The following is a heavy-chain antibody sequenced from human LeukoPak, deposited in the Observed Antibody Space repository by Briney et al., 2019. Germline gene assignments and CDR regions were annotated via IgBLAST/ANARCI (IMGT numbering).Heavy chain of an antibody. CDR1: GFTFSSYE. D-gene: IGHD5-18*01. CDR2: ITWNGGST. Sequence: GGSLRLSCAASGFTFSSYEMSWVRQAPGKGLEWVSSITWNGGSTAYADSVKGRFTISRDNAKNSLYLQLNSLRAEDTALYYCARTSKNSYGCSDYWGQGTLVTVSS. V-gene: IGHV3-20*04. CDR3: ARTSKNSYGCSDY. J-gene: IGHJ4*02.